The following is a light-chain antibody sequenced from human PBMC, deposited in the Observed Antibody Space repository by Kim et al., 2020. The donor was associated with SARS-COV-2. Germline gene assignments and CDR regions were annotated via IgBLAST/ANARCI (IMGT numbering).Light chain of an antibody. Sequence: EIVLTQSPATLSLSPGERATLSCRASQSVSSYLAWYQHKPGQAPRLLIYDASNRATGIPARFSGSGSGTDFTLTISSLEPEDFALYYCHQRSNWPWTFGQGTKVEIK. J-gene: IGKJ1*01. V-gene: IGKV3-11*01. CDR3: HQRSNWPWT. CDR2: DAS. CDR1: QSVSSY.